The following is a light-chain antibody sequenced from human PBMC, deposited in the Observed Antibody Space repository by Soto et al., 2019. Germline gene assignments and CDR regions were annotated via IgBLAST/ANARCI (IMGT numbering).Light chain of an antibody. J-gene: IGKJ1*01. Sequence: VLTQAPGTLSLSPGERATLSCRASQSVSSSYLAWYQQKPGQAPRLLIYGASSRATGIPDRFSGSGSGTDFTLTISRLEPEDFAVYYCQQYGSPVTFGQGTKVDIK. CDR2: GAS. CDR3: QQYGSPVT. CDR1: QSVSSSY. V-gene: IGKV3-20*01.